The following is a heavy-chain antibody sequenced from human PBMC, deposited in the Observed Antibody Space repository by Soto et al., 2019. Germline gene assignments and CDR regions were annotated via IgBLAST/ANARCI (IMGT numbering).Heavy chain of an antibody. CDR1: GYTFTSYG. D-gene: IGHD3-3*01. CDR2: ISAYNGNT. CDR3: ARDQLITIFGVVMGRWFDP. V-gene: IGHV1-18*01. J-gene: IGHJ5*02. Sequence: QVQLVQSGAEVKKPGASVKVSCKASGYTFTSYGIIWVRQAPGQGLEWMGWISAYNGNTNYAQKLQGRVTMTTDTSTSTAYMELRSLRSDDTAVYYCARDQLITIFGVVMGRWFDPWGQGTLVTVSS.